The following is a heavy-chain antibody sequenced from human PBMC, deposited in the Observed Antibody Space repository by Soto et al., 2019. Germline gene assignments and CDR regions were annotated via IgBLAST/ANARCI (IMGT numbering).Heavy chain of an antibody. CDR1: GFSLSNARMG. V-gene: IGHV2-26*01. CDR2: IFSNDEK. CDR3: ARIRIAAAGTYWFDP. D-gene: IGHD6-13*01. J-gene: IGHJ5*02. Sequence: QVTLKESGPVLVKPTETLTLTCTVSGFSLSNARMGVSWIRQPPGKALEWLAHIFSNDEKSYSTSLKSRLTISKDTSKSQVVLTMTNMDPVDTATYYFARIRIAAAGTYWFDPWGQGTLVTVSS.